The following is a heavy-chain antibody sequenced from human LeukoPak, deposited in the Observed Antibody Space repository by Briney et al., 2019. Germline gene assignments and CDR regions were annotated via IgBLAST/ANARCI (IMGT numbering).Heavy chain of an antibody. CDR2: INPSAGST. V-gene: IGHV1-46*01. J-gene: IGHJ4*02. CDR1: GYTFTAYY. D-gene: IGHD5-12*01. Sequence: GASVKVSCNASGYTFTAYYMHWVRQAPGHGLEWMGIINPSAGSTTYAQKFQGRVAMTRDTSTSTVYMELSSLRSEDTAVYYCARDRRYNDYDYCFDSWGQGTLVTVSS. CDR3: ARDRRYNDYDYCFDS.